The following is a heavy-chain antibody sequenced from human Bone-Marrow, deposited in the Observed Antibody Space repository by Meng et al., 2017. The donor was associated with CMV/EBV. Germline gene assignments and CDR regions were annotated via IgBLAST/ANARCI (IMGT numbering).Heavy chain of an antibody. V-gene: IGHV1-69*05. CDR1: GGTFSSYA. D-gene: IGHD6-13*01. CDR2: IIPIFGTA. CDR3: ARDGGAAAGKTLYYYYYGMAV. Sequence: SVKVSCKASGGTFSSYAISWVRQAPGQGLEWMGGIIPIFGTASYAQKFQGRVTITTDESTSTAYMELSSLRSEDTAVYYCARDGGAAAGKTLYYYYYGMAVWGQGTTVTGSS. J-gene: IGHJ6*01.